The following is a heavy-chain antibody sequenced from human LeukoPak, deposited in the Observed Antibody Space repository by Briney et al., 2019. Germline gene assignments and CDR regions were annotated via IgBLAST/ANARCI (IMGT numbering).Heavy chain of an antibody. D-gene: IGHD3-3*01. Sequence: GSLRLSCAASGFTVSSNYMSWVRQAPGKGLEWVSVIYSGGSTYYADSVKGRFTISRDNSKNTLYLQMNSLRAEDTAVYYCATDLAGVVMPGYWGQGTLVTVSS. CDR3: ATDLAGVVMPGY. J-gene: IGHJ4*02. V-gene: IGHV3-53*01. CDR2: IYSGGST. CDR1: GFTVSSNY.